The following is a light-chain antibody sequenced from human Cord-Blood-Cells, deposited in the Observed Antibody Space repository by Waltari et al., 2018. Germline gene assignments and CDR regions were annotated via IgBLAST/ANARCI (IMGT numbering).Light chain of an antibody. CDR3: CSYAGSYTGV. V-gene: IGLV2-11*01. J-gene: IGLJ3*02. Sequence: QSALTQPRSVSGSPGQSVTISCTGTSSDVGGYNYVSRYQQHPGKAPKLMIYDVSKRPSGVPDRFSGSKFGNTASLTISGLQAEDEADYYCCSYAGSYTGVFGGGTKLTVL. CDR1: SSDVGGYNY. CDR2: DVS.